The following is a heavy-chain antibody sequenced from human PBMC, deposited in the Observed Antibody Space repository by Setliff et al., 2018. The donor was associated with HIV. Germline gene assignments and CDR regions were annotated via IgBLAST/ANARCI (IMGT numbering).Heavy chain of an antibody. J-gene: IGHJ6*02. D-gene: IGHD3-3*01. Sequence: SETLSLTCTVSGGSIGSGDYYWSWIRQPPGKGLEWIGRVSSRGDTNYNPSLKSRVTISVDTSKNQFSLKLSSVIAADTAVYYCARIFGDQGYYYGMDVWGQGTTVTVSS. V-gene: IGHV4-61*08. CDR1: GGSIGSGDYY. CDR2: VSSRGDT. CDR3: ARIFGDQGYYYGMDV.